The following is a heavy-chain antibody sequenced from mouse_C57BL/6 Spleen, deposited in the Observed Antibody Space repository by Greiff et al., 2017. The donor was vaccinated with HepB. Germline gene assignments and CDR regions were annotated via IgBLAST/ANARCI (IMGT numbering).Heavy chain of an antibody. CDR2: INYDGSST. J-gene: IGHJ2*01. CDR3: ARDGGYYGSSSFDY. Sequence: EVKVVESEGGLVQPGSSMKLSCTASGFTFSDYYMAWVRQVPEKGLEWVANINYDGSSTYYLDSLKSRFIISRDNAKNILYLQMSSLKSEDTATYYCARDGGYYGSSSFDYWGQGTTLTVSS. V-gene: IGHV5-16*01. CDR1: GFTFSDYY. D-gene: IGHD1-1*01.